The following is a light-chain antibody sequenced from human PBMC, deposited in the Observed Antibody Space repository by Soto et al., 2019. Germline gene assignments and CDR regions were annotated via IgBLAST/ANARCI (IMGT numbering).Light chain of an antibody. CDR3: SSYTSSSTLYV. CDR2: DVS. J-gene: IGLJ1*01. Sequence: QSALTQPVSVSGSPGQSITISCTGTSSDVGGYNYVSWYQQHPGKAPKLMIYDVSNRPSGVSGRFSGSKSGNMASLTISGLQAEDEADYYCSSYTSSSTLYVFGTGTKVTAL. CDR1: SSDVGGYNY. V-gene: IGLV2-14*01.